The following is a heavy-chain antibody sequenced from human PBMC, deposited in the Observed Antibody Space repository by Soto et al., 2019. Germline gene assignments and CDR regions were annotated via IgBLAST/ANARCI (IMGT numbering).Heavy chain of an antibody. Sequence: QVQLQQWGAGLLKPSETLSLTCAVYGGFVSSGTYYWSWIRQPPGKGLEWIGEMSHSGGTHFNPSLKSRCTISVDTSKNQFSLKMSSVTAADTALYYCARVERGTVTTVVDAFDIWGPGTMVTVSS. CDR3: ARVERGTVTTVVDAFDI. CDR1: GGFVSSGTYY. V-gene: IGHV4-34*01. D-gene: IGHD1-1*01. J-gene: IGHJ3*02. CDR2: MSHSGGT.